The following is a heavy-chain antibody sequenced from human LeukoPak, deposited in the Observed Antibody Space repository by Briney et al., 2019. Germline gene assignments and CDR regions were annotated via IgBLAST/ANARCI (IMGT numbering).Heavy chain of an antibody. J-gene: IGHJ3*02. CDR2: IHSGGST. D-gene: IGHD5-12*01. CDR3: ARGGSSGNDYSSFDI. V-gene: IGHV3-53*04. Sequence: GGSLRLSCAASGFTVSSYFMSGVRQAPGKGLEWVSVIHSGGSTLYADSVKGRFTISRHNSKNTLYLQVNSLRAEDTAVYFCARGGSSGNDYSSFDIWGQGTMVTVSS. CDR1: GFTVSSYF.